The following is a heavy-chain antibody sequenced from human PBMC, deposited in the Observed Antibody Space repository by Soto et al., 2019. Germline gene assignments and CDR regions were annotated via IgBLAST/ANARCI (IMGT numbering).Heavy chain of an antibody. CDR3: AASVYAPSPYGSGSYRDY. J-gene: IGHJ4*02. CDR2: IIDSSGNT. V-gene: IGHV1-58*02. Sequence: SVTVSFKSSVYTFTSYGINWVRPPPGQGLEWIGWIIDSSGNTNNAQKFQERVTITRDMSTSTAYMELSSLRSEDTAVYYFAASVYAPSPYGSGSYRDYWGQGTLVTVSS. CDR1: VYTFTSYG. D-gene: IGHD3-10*01.